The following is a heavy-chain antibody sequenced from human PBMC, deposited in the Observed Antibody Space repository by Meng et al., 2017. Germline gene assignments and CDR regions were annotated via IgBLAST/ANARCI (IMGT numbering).Heavy chain of an antibody. V-gene: IGHV3-48*03. CDR1: GFTFSSYE. Sequence: GGSLRLSCAASGFTFSSYEMNWVRQAPGKGLEWVSYISSSGSTIYYADSVKGRFTISRGNSKNTLYLQMNSLRAEDTAVYYCARLGKNCGGDACRNYAFDIWGQGTMVTVSS. J-gene: IGHJ3*02. D-gene: IGHD2-21*02. CDR2: ISSSGSTI. CDR3: ARLGKNCGGDACRNYAFDI.